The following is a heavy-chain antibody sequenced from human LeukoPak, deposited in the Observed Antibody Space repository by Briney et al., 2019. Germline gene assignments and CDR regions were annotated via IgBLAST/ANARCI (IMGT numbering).Heavy chain of an antibody. J-gene: IGHJ6*03. CDR3: ARGAALDYYYYMDV. CDR1: GDSISGYY. D-gene: IGHD6-25*01. V-gene: IGHV4-59*01. Sequence: KPSETLSLTCTVSGDSISGYYWNWIRQPPGKELEWIGYIYYTGNTNYNPSLKSRVTISLDTSKNLFSLKLSSVTAADTAVYYCARGAALDYYYYMDVWGKGTTVTVSS. CDR2: IYYTGNT.